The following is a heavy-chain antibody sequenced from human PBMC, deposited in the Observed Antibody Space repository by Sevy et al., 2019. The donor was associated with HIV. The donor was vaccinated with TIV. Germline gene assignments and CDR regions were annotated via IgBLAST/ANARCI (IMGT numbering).Heavy chain of an antibody. V-gene: IGHV1-24*01. J-gene: IGHJ4*02. CDR1: GHTLTQLS. D-gene: IGHD3-22*01. CDR2: FDPEDGET. CDR3: ATTKDYYESSGDPFDY. Sequence: ASVKVSCKVSGHTLTQLSMHWVRQAPGKGLEWMGSFDPEDGETNYAQKFQGRVTMTEDKSTDTAYMDLSSLRSEDTAVYYCATTKDYYESSGDPFDYWGQGTLVTVSS.